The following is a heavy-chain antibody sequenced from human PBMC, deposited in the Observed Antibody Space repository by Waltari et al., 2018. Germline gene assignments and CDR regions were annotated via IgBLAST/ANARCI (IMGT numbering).Heavy chain of an antibody. V-gene: IGHV3-48*03. Sequence: EVQLVESGGGLVQTGGSLRLSCAASGFTFSSYEMNWVRQAPGKGLEWGSYISSGGSNIFSAESVKGRFTISRDNAKNSLYLQMNSLRVEDTAVYYCTRERSVTGKGNLDYWGQGTLVTVSS. CDR2: ISSGGSNI. J-gene: IGHJ4*02. CDR1: GFTFSSYE. CDR3: TRERSVTGKGNLDY. D-gene: IGHD3-10*01.